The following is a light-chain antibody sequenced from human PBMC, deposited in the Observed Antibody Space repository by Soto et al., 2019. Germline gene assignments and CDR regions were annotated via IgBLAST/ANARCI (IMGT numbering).Light chain of an antibody. J-gene: IGKJ1*01. CDR1: QDISNY. V-gene: IGKV1-27*01. CDR2: AAS. Sequence: DIQMTQSPSSLSASVGDRVTLTCRASQDISNYLAWYQQKPGKVPKPLIYAASTLQSGVPSRFSGSGSGTDFTLTISSLQPEDVANYYCRKYNRAPWTFGPGTKVEIK. CDR3: RKYNRAPWT.